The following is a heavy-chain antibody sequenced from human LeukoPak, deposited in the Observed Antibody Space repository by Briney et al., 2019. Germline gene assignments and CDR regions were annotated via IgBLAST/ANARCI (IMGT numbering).Heavy chain of an antibody. Sequence: GGSLRLSCAASGFTFSDYYMSWIRQAPGKGLEWVSSIRTSTSYTNYAHSVKGRLTISRDNAKNSLYLQMNSLRADDTALYFCARDLSGNWFDPWGQGTLVTVSS. V-gene: IGHV3-11*06. J-gene: IGHJ5*02. D-gene: IGHD6-25*01. CDR1: GFTFSDYY. CDR2: IRTSTSYT. CDR3: ARDLSGNWFDP.